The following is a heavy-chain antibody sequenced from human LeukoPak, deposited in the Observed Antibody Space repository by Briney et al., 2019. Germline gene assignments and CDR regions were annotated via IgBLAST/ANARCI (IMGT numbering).Heavy chain of an antibody. CDR2: ISSSGFST. J-gene: IGHJ4*02. CDR1: GFNFSDYY. Sequence: PGGSLRLSCAASGFNFSDYYMSWIRQAPGKVLEWVSYISSSGFSTYYAGSVKGRFTISRDNARNSLYLQMNSLAPEDTALYYCARGKRRFDYWGQGTLVSVSS. CDR3: ARGKRRFDY. V-gene: IGHV3-11*01.